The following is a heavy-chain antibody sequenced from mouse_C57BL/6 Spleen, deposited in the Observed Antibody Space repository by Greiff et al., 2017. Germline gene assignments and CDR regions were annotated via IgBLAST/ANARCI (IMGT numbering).Heavy chain of an antibody. CDR1: GYTITDYY. CDR3: ARGGVVATYWYFDV. J-gene: IGHJ1*03. CDR2: IYPGSGNT. V-gene: IGHV1-76*01. D-gene: IGHD1-1*01. Sequence: VQLQQSGAELVRPGASVKLSCKASGYTITDYYINWVKQRPGQGLEWIARIYPGSGNTYYNEKFKGKATLTAEKSSSTAYMQLSSLTSEDSAVYFCARGGVVATYWYFDVWGTGTTVTVSS.